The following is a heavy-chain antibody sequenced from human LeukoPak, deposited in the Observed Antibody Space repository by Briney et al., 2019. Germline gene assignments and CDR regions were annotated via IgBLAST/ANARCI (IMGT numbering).Heavy chain of an antibody. J-gene: IGHJ6*02. CDR2: ISSSGTTI. D-gene: IGHD6-13*01. V-gene: IGHV3-48*04. CDR3: ARLLAAAVDV. Sequence: PGGSLRLSCAASGFTFSSFWMHWVRQAPGKGLEWVSYISSSGTTIYYADSVKGRFTISRDNAKNSLYLQMNSLRAEDTAVYYCARLLAAAVDVWGQGTTVTVSS. CDR1: GFTFSSFW.